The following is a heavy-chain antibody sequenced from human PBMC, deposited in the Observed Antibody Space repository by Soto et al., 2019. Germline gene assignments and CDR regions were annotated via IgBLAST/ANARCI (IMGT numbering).Heavy chain of an antibody. CDR3: ARDCSGGPCFCLY. CDR1: GYSSTSYG. J-gene: IGHJ4*02. D-gene: IGHD2-15*01. V-gene: IGHV1-18*01. Sequence: ASVKVSCKASGYSSTSYGISWVRQAPGQGLEWMGWISAYNGNTNYAQKFQDRVTMTTDTSTGTAYMELRSLRSDDTAMYYCARDCSGGPCFCLYWGKGTLVTVSS. CDR2: ISAYNGNT.